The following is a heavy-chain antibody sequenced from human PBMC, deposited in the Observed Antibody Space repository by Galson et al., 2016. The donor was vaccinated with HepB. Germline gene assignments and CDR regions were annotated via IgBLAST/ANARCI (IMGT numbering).Heavy chain of an antibody. D-gene: IGHD5-24*01. J-gene: IGHJ3*02. V-gene: IGHV3-11*01. Sequence: SLRLSCAASGFTFSDYYMTWIRQAPGKGLEWVSYISPGGSTIYYADSVKGRFTISRDNAKNSLYLQMNSLRAEDTAVYYCARAHRDGYNYAFDIWGQGTMVTVSS. CDR2: ISPGGSTI. CDR1: GFTFSDYY. CDR3: ARAHRDGYNYAFDI.